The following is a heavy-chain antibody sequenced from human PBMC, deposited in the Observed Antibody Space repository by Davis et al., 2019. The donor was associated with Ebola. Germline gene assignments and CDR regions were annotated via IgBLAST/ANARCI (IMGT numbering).Heavy chain of an antibody. V-gene: IGHV3-48*01. Sequence: PGGSLRLSCAASGFTFSSYSMNWVRQAPGKGLEWVSYISSSSSTIYYADSVKGRFTISRDNSKNTLYLQMNSLRAEDTAVYYCAKDSVLPDYYYYYGMDVWGQGTTVTVSS. D-gene: IGHD2-15*01. CDR3: AKDSVLPDYYYYYGMDV. CDR1: GFTFSSYS. CDR2: ISSSSSTI. J-gene: IGHJ6*02.